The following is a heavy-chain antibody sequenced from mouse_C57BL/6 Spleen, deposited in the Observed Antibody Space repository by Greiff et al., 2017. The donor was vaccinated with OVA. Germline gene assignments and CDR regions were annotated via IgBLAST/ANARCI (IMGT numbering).Heavy chain of an antibody. Sequence: QVQLQQPGAELVMPGASVKLSCKASGYTFTSYWMHWVKQRPGQGLEWIGEIDPSDSYTNYNQKFKGKSTLTVDKSSSTAYMQLSSLTSEDSAVYYCARQDSSGYSCAYWGQGTLVTVSA. J-gene: IGHJ3*01. V-gene: IGHV1-69*01. D-gene: IGHD3-2*02. CDR2: IDPSDSYT. CDR1: GYTFTSYW. CDR3: ARQDSSGYSCAY.